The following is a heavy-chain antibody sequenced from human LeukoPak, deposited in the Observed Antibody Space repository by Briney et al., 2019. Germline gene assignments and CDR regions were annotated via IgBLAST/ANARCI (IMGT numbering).Heavy chain of an antibody. D-gene: IGHD6-19*01. CDR1: GFTFSSYA. Sequence: GGSLRLSCAASGFTFSSYAMSWVRQAPGKGLEWVSAISGSGGSTYYADSVKGRFTIFRDNSKNTLYLQMNSLRAEDTAVYYCAKVRGGWYYFDYWGQGTLVTVSS. CDR3: AKVRGGWYYFDY. J-gene: IGHJ4*02. CDR2: ISGSGGST. V-gene: IGHV3-23*01.